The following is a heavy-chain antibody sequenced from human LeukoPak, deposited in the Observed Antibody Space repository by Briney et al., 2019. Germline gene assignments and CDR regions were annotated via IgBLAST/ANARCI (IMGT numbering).Heavy chain of an antibody. V-gene: IGHV3-15*01. D-gene: IGHD6-13*01. Sequence: GGSLRLSCAASGFTFSNAWMSWVRQAPGKGLEWVGRIKSKTDGGTTDYAAPVKSRFTISRDDSKNTLYLQMNSLKTEDTAVYYCTTSWGIAAAGMGFDYWGQGTLVTVSS. CDR2: IKSKTDGGTT. J-gene: IGHJ4*02. CDR1: GFTFSNAW. CDR3: TTSWGIAAAGMGFDY.